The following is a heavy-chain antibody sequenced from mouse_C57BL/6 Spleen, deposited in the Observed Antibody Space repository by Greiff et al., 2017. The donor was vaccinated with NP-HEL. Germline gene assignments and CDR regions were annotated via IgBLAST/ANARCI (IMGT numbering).Heavy chain of an antibody. D-gene: IGHD2-4*01. J-gene: IGHJ3*01. CDR3: ASSYEYGEAWFAY. CDR1: GFTFSDYG. Sequence: EVHLVESGGGLVKPGGSLKLSCAASGFTFSDYGMHWVRQAPEKGLEWVAYISSGSSTIDYADTVKGRFTISRDNAKNTLFLQMTSLRSEDTAMYYCASSYEYGEAWFAYWGQGTLVTVSA. CDR2: ISSGSSTI. V-gene: IGHV5-17*01.